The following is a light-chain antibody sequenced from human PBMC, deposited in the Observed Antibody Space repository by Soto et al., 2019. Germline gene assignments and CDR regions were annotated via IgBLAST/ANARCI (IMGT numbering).Light chain of an antibody. Sequence: DIQMTQSPSSLSASVGDRVTITCRASQSISRYLNWYQQKPGRAPKLLVYDASSLQSGVPSRFSGSGSGTDFILTINSLQPEDFATYYCQQSYSGPPWTFGPGTKVDIK. CDR1: QSISRY. J-gene: IGKJ3*01. CDR2: DAS. CDR3: QQSYSGPPWT. V-gene: IGKV1-39*01.